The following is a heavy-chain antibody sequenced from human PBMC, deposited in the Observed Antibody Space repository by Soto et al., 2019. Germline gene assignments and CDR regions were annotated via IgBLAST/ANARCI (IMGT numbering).Heavy chain of an antibody. CDR1: GGSISSYY. Sequence: SETLSLTCTVSGGSISSYYWSWIRQPPGKGLEWIGYIYYSGSTNYNPSLKSRVTISVDTSKNQFSLKLSSVTAADTAVYYCARHYDSSGYYWFDPWGQGTLVTVSS. CDR2: IYYSGST. D-gene: IGHD3-22*01. J-gene: IGHJ5*02. V-gene: IGHV4-59*01. CDR3: ARHYDSSGYYWFDP.